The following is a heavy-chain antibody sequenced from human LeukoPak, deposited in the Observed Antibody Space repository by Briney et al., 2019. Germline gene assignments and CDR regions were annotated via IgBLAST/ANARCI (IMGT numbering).Heavy chain of an antibody. CDR1: GFTFGDYA. V-gene: IGHV3-49*03. CDR3: TRWGIAAVPFDY. D-gene: IGHD6-13*01. J-gene: IGHJ4*02. Sequence: GGSLRLSYTASGFTFGDYAMSWFRQAPGKGLEWVGFIRSKAYGGTTEYAASVKGRFTISRDDSKSIAYLQINSPKTEDTAVYYCTRWGIAAVPFDYWGQGTLVTVSS. CDR2: IRSKAYGGTT.